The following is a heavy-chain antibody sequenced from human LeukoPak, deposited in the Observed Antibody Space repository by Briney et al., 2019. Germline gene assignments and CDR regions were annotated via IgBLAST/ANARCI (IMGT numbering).Heavy chain of an antibody. V-gene: IGHV3-30*02. CDR3: AREYSSSWYLEY. CDR1: GFTFSSYG. D-gene: IGHD6-13*01. Sequence: PGGSLRLSCAASGFTFSSYGMHWVRQAPGKGLEWVAFIRYDGSNKYYSDSVKGRFTISRDNSKNTLYLQMNSLRAEDTAVYYCAREYSSSWYLEYWGQGTLVTVSS. CDR2: IRYDGSNK. J-gene: IGHJ4*02.